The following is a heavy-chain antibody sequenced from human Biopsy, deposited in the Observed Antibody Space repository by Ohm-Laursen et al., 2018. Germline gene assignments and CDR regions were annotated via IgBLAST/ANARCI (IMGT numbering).Heavy chain of an antibody. V-gene: IGHV4-59*02. J-gene: IGHJ5*02. CDR3: ASFNDYKGSWFDP. Sequence: GTLSLTCRVSGGSASSYLWSWIRQPPGKGLEWIGNIYNSGSTSYNPSLKSRVTISVDTSKNQFSLKLNSATAADTAVYYCASFNDYKGSWFDPWGQGTLVTVSS. CDR2: IYNSGST. D-gene: IGHD4-11*01. CDR1: GGSASSYL.